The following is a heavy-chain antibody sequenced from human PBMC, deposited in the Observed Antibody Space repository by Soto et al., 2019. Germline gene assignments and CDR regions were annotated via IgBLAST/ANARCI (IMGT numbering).Heavy chain of an antibody. V-gene: IGHV3-30-3*01. CDR2: ISYDGSNK. J-gene: IGHJ3*02. Sequence: GGSLRLSCAASGFTFSSYAMHWVRQAPGKGLEWVAVISYDGSNKYYADSVKGRFTISRDNSKNTLYLQMNSLRAEDTAVYYCAREWTQYYYDSRGYDAFDIWGQGTMVTVSS. CDR1: GFTFSSYA. CDR3: AREWTQYYYDSRGYDAFDI. D-gene: IGHD3-22*01.